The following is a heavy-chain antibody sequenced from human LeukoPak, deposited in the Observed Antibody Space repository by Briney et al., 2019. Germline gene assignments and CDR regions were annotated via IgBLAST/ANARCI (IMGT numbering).Heavy chain of an antibody. D-gene: IGHD1-14*01. CDR3: ARGRNHAFDI. CDR2: IGSNNFYR. Sequence: GGSLRLSCAASGFIFREHSMIWVRQAPGKGLEWVSSIGSNNFYRHYAESVKGRFTVSRDDAKNSLYLQMDSLRVEDTATYYCARGRNHAFDIWGQGTMVTVSS. V-gene: IGHV3-21*06. J-gene: IGHJ3*02. CDR1: GFIFREHS.